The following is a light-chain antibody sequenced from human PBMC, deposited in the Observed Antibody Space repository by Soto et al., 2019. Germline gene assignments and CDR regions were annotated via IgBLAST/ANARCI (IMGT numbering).Light chain of an antibody. V-gene: IGKV3-11*01. Sequence: EIGLTQSPATLSLSPGERATLSCRASQSVSSYLAWYQQKPGQAPRLLIYDASNRATGIPARFSGSGSGTDFTLTISSLEPEDFAVYYCQQYGSSPTFGQGTKVDIK. CDR2: DAS. J-gene: IGKJ1*01. CDR3: QQYGSSPT. CDR1: QSVSSY.